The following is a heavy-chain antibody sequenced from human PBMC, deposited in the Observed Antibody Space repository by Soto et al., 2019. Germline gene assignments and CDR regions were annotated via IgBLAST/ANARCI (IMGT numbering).Heavy chain of an antibody. CDR2: IYYSGST. D-gene: IGHD3-22*01. V-gene: IGHV4-59*01. Sequence: PSETLSLTCTVSGGFISSYYWSWIRQPPGKGLGWIGYIYYSGSTNYNPSLKSRVTISVDTSKNQFSLKLSSVTAADTAVYYCARGVYDSSGYHPEVYNWFDPWGQGTLVTVSS. CDR3: ARGVYDSSGYHPEVYNWFDP. CDR1: GGFISSYY. J-gene: IGHJ5*02.